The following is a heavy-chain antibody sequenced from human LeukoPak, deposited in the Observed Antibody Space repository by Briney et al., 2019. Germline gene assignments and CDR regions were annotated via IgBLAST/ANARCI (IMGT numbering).Heavy chain of an antibody. CDR2: IIPIFGTA. J-gene: IGHJ4*02. Sequence: GSSVKVSCKASGGTFSSYAISWARQAPGQGLEWMGGIIPIFGTANYAQKFQGRVTITTDESTSTAYMELSSLRSEDTAVYYCARMGSSGYYYAYWGQGTLVTVSS. V-gene: IGHV1-69*05. D-gene: IGHD3-22*01. CDR1: GGTFSSYA. CDR3: ARMGSSGYYYAY.